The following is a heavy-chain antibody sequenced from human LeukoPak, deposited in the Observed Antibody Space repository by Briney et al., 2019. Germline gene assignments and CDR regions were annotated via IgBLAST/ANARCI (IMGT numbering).Heavy chain of an antibody. D-gene: IGHD3-3*01. CDR1: GGSISSGSDY. V-gene: IGHV4-61*02. CDR3: ACYDFWSGYFDY. CDR2: IYTSGST. J-gene: IGHJ4*02. Sequence: PSETLSLTCSVSGGSISSGSDYWSWIRQPAGKGLEWIGRIYTSGSTKYNPYLKSRVTRSVDTSKNQFSLKLSSVTAADTAVYYCACYDFWSGYFDYWGQGTLVIVSS.